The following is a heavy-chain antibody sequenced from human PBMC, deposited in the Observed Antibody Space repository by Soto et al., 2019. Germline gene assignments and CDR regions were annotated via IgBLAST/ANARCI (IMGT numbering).Heavy chain of an antibody. Sequence: EVQLLESGGGLVQPGGSRKLSCEASGFTFSNYNMNWVRQAPGKGLEWLAYISTTRTTIYYADSVKGRFTIARDNVKSSLYLYMNSLRDEDTAVYYCARDRVGLDYWGQGTLVTVSS. CDR1: GFTFSNYN. CDR3: ARDRVGLDY. CDR2: ISTTRTTI. V-gene: IGHV3-48*02. D-gene: IGHD3-16*01. J-gene: IGHJ4*02.